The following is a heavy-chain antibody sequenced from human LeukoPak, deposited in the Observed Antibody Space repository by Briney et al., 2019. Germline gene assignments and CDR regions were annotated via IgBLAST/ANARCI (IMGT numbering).Heavy chain of an antibody. V-gene: IGHV3-30*02. Sequence: GGSLRLSCAASGFTFSSYGMHWVRQAPGKGLEWVAFIRYDGNNKYYADSVKGRFTISRDNSKNTLYLQMNSLRAEDTAVYYCAKDKEYSSSPPLYYFDYWGQGTLVTVSS. CDR1: GFTFSSYG. CDR2: IRYDGNNK. J-gene: IGHJ4*02. CDR3: AKDKEYSSSPPLYYFDY. D-gene: IGHD6-6*01.